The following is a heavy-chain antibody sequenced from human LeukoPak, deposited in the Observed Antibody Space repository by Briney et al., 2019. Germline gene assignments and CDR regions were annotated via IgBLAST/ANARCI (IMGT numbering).Heavy chain of an antibody. J-gene: IGHJ6*03. CDR3: ARDGLRDSSSWGVYYYYYYMDV. CDR2: ISAYNGNT. D-gene: IGHD6-13*01. Sequence: ASVKVSCKASGYTFTSYGISWVRQAPGQGLEWMGWISAYNGNTNYAQKFQGRVTMTRDMSTSTAYMELRSLRSDDTAVYYCARDGLRDSSSWGVYYYYYYMDVWGKGTTVTISS. CDR1: GYTFTSYG. V-gene: IGHV1-18*01.